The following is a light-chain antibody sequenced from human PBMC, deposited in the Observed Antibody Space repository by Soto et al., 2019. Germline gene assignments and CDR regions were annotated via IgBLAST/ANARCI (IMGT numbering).Light chain of an antibody. V-gene: IGLV2-14*01. CDR2: EVG. CDR3: SSYPSSSSYV. J-gene: IGLJ1*01. Sequence: QSALTQPASVSGSPGQSITISCTGTSSDVGAYNYVSWYQQHPGKAPKLMIYEVGTRPSEVSNRFSGSKSGNTASLTISGLQAEDEAYYYCSSYPSSSSYVFGTGTKLTVL. CDR1: SSDVGAYNY.